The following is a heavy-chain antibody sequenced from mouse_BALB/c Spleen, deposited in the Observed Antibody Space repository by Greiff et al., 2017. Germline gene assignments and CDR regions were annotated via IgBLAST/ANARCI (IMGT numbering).Heavy chain of an antibody. CDR2: ISSGGGST. CDR1: GFAFNSYD. CDR3: ARERGRLSAMDY. D-gene: IGHD3-3*01. J-gene: IGHJ4*01. V-gene: IGHV5-12-1*01. Sequence: EVKLMESGGGLVKPGGSLKLSCAASGFAFNSYDMSWVRQTPEKRLEWVAYISSGGGSTYYPDTVKGRFTISRDNAKNTLYLQMSSLKSEDTAMYYCARERGRLSAMDYWGQGTSVTVSS.